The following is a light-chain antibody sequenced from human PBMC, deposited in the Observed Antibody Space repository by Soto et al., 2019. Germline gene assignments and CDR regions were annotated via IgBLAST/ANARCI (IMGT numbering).Light chain of an antibody. Sequence: DIQMTQSPSSVSASVGDRVTITCRASQGISSWLVWYQQKPGKAPKLLIYAASSLQSGVPSRFSGSGSGTDFTLTISSLQPEDFATYYCQQANSLPYTFGQGTKVDIK. V-gene: IGKV1-12*01. J-gene: IGKJ2*01. CDR3: QQANSLPYT. CDR1: QGISSW. CDR2: AAS.